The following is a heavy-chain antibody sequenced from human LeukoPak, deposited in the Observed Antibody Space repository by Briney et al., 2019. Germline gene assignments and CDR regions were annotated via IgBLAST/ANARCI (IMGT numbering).Heavy chain of an antibody. D-gene: IGHD3-22*01. J-gene: IGHJ4*02. CDR2: ISSSSSYI. CDR3: ARGLTAYYDKSGDDH. CDR1: GFTFSSYS. V-gene: IGHV3-21*01. Sequence: KPGGSLRLSCAASGFTFSSYSMNWVRQAPGKGLEWVSSISSSSSYIYYADSVKGRFTISRDNAKNSLYLQMNSLRAEDTAVYYCARGLTAYYDKSGDDHWGQGTLVTVSS.